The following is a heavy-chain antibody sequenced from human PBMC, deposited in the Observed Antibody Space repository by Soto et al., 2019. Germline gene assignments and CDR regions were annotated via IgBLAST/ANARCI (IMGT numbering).Heavy chain of an antibody. CDR2: IYYSGST. CDR3: ARHLFIGLRPRGYFDY. Sequence: SETPSLTCTVSGGSISSSSYYWGWIRQPPGKGLEWIGSIYYSGSTYYNPSLKSRVTISVDTSKNQFSLKLSSVTAADTAVYYCARHLFIGLRPRGYFDYWGQGTLVTVSS. V-gene: IGHV4-39*01. D-gene: IGHD4-17*01. J-gene: IGHJ4*02. CDR1: GGSISSSSYY.